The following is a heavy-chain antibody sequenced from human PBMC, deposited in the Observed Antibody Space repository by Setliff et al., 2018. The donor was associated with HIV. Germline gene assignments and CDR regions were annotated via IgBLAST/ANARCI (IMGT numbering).Heavy chain of an antibody. CDR3: ERGGGPEPESKLFDY. V-gene: IGHV3-30*04. D-gene: IGHD1-26*01. J-gene: IGHJ4*02. CDR1: GFPFSNYA. Sequence: GGSLRLSCGVSGFPFSNYAMHWVRQAPGKGLEWVAIISDDGSDKHFADSLKGRFTISRDNSKNTMYLQMNSLKIEDTAIYYCERGGGPEPESKLFDYWGQGTLVTVSS. CDR2: ISDDGSDK.